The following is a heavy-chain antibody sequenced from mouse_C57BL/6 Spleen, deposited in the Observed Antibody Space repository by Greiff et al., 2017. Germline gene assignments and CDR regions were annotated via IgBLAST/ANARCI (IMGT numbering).Heavy chain of an antibody. J-gene: IGHJ4*01. CDR3: ARSGYYSNYGGAMDY. Sequence: VQLQQSGPELVKPGASVKISCKASGYTFTDYYMNWVKQSHGKSLEWIGDINPNNGGTSYNQKFKGKATLTVDKSSSTAYMELRSLTSEDSAVYYGARSGYYSNYGGAMDYWGQGTSVTVSS. CDR2: INPNNGGT. V-gene: IGHV1-26*01. CDR1: GYTFTDYY. D-gene: IGHD2-5*01.